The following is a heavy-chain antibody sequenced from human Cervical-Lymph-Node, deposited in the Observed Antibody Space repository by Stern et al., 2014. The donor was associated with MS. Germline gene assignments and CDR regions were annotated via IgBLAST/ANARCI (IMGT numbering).Heavy chain of an antibody. D-gene: IGHD7-27*01. CDR2: INPNRGGT. CDR1: GYAFNSYY. CDR3: ARGPNEHWGGHYHSNGLDV. Sequence: VQLVQSGAEVKKPGASVTVSCTASGYAFNSYYLHWVRQAPGQGLEWMGWINPNRGGTAYAPRFHGRVSRTRDTSIITAYMELTGLTSDDTAVYYCARGPNEHWGGHYHSNGLDVWGLGTTVTVSS. J-gene: IGHJ6*02. V-gene: IGHV1-2*02.